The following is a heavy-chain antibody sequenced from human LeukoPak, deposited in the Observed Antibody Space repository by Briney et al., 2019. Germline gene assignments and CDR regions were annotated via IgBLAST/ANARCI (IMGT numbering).Heavy chain of an antibody. V-gene: IGHV3-49*04. CDR3: TRVYYDYVWGSYRYNKFCYFDY. J-gene: IGHJ4*02. Sequence: QPGRSLRLSCTASGFTFGDYARSWVRQAPGKGLEWVGFIRSKAYGGTTEYAASVKGRFTISRDDSKSIAYLQMNSLKTEDTDVYYCTRVYYDYVWGSYRYNKFCYFDYWGQGTLVTVSS. CDR1: GFTFGDYA. CDR2: IRSKAYGGTT. D-gene: IGHD3-16*02.